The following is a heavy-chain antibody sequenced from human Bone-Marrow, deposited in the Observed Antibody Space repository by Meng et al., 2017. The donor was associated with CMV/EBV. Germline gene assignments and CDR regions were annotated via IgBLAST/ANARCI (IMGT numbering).Heavy chain of an antibody. CDR3: AKDRRYDFWSGDFDY. D-gene: IGHD3-3*01. V-gene: IGHV3-30*04. J-gene: IGHJ4*02. CDR1: GFTFSSYA. CDR2: ISNDGSNK. Sequence: GGSLRLSCAASGFTFSSYAMHWVRQAPGKGLEWVAVISNDGSNKIYTDSVKGRFTISRDNSRNTLYLQMNSLRAEDTAVYYCAKDRRYDFWSGDFDYWGPGTLVNVSS.